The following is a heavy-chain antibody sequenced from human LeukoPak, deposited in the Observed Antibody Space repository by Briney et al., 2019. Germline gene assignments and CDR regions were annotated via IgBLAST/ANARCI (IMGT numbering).Heavy chain of an antibody. CDR2: IYYSGSS. D-gene: IGHD3-3*01. CDR3: ARGSITVVPAFDI. V-gene: IGHV4-59*12. J-gene: IGHJ3*02. CDR1: GGSISTYY. Sequence: SETLSLTCTLSGGSISTYYWSWIRQPPGKGLEWIGCIYYSGSSGYNPSLKSRGTISVDTSKNQFSLKLTSVTAADTAVYYCARGSITVVPAFDIWGQGTMVTVSS.